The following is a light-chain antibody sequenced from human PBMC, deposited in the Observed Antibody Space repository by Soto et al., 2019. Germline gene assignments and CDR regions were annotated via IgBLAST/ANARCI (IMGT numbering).Light chain of an antibody. CDR2: GAS. CDR1: QSISSQ. CDR3: QQYASYKS. Sequence: IPMTQSPSTLSASVGDRVTITCRAGQSISSQLAWYQQKPGKAPKVLIYGASSLESGVPSRFSGSGSGTEFTLTISSLQPDDFANYYCQQYASYKSFGQGTKVEIK. J-gene: IGKJ1*01. V-gene: IGKV1-5*01.